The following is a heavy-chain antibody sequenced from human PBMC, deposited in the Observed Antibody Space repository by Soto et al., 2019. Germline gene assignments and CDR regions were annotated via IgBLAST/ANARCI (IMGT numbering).Heavy chain of an antibody. CDR1: GGFVSSGSYY. J-gene: IGHJ3*02. CDR3: ARVERGTATTVVDAFDI. D-gene: IGHD1-1*01. CDR2: MSHSGGT. V-gene: IGHV4-34*01. Sequence: QVQLQQWGAGLLKPSETLSLTCAVYGGFVSSGSYYWSWIRQPPGKGLAWIGEMSHSGGTHFNPSLKRRVTISVDTSKNQVSLKMSSVTAADTALYYCARVERGTATTVVDAFDIWGPGTMVTVSS.